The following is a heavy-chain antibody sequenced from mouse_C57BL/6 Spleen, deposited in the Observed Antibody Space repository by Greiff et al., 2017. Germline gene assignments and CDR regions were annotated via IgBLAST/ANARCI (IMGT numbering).Heavy chain of an antibody. CDR2: IDPSDSCT. CDR1: GYTFTSYW. J-gene: IGHJ2*01. D-gene: IGHD4-1*01. V-gene: IGHV1-69*01. CDR3: GREGLGHFDY. Sequence: QVQLQQPGAELVMPGASVKLSCKASGYTFTSYWMPWVKQRPGQGLAWIGDIDPSDSCTNYNQKFKCKSTLTVDKSSSTSYMQLSSLTSEDAADYYCGREGLGHFDYCGQGPTRTDS.